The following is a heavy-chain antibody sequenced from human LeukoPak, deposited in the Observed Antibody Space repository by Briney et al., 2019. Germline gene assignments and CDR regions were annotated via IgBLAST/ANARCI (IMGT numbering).Heavy chain of an antibody. CDR1: GGSISSSSYY. Sequence: PSETLSLTCTVSGGSISSSSYYWGWIRQPPGKGLEWIGSIYYSGSTYYNPSLKSRVTISVDTSKNQFSLKLSSVTAADTAVYYCARDGDSSGWTRSDYWGQGTLVTVSS. CDR3: ARDGDSSGWTRSDY. V-gene: IGHV4-39*07. D-gene: IGHD6-19*01. CDR2: IYYSGST. J-gene: IGHJ4*02.